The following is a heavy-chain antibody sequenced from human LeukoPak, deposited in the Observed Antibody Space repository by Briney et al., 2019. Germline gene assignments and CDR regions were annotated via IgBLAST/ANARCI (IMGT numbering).Heavy chain of an antibody. Sequence: SETLSLTCTVSGGSISSGDYYWSWIRQPPGKGLEWIGYIYYSGSTYYNPSLKSRVTISVDTSKNQFSLKLSSVTAADTAVYYCARGYQTAMALDYWGQGTLVTVSS. CDR1: GGSISSGDYY. CDR3: ARGYQTAMALDY. V-gene: IGHV4-30-4*01. D-gene: IGHD5-18*01. CDR2: IYYSGST. J-gene: IGHJ4*02.